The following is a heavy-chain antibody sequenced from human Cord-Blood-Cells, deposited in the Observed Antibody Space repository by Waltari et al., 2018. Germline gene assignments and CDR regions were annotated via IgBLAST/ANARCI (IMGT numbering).Heavy chain of an antibody. CDR3: AGSNMMGRSDKLYWWW. CDR2: IYPGDSDT. Sequence: MPGKGLEWMGIIYPGDSDTRYSPSFQGQVTISADKSISTAYLQWSSLKASDTAMYYCAGSNMMGRSDKLYWWWWGQGTLGTGSS. J-gene: IGHJ4*02. V-gene: IGHV5-51*01. D-gene: IGHD2-8*02.